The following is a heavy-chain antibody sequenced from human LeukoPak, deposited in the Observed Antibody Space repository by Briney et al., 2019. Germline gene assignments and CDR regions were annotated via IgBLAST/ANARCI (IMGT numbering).Heavy chain of an antibody. Sequence: SETLSLTCAVSGGSISSGGYSWSWIRQPPGKGLEWIGYIYHSGSTYYNPSLKSRVTISVDTSKNQFSLKLSSVTAADTAVYYCARGDCSSTSCQIRYYYYGMDVWGQGTTVTVSS. CDR1: GGSISSGGYS. CDR2: IYHSGST. D-gene: IGHD2-2*01. V-gene: IGHV4-30-2*01. CDR3: ARGDCSSTSCQIRYYYYGMDV. J-gene: IGHJ6*02.